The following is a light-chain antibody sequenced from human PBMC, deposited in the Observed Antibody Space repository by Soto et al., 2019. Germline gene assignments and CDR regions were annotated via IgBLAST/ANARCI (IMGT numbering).Light chain of an antibody. CDR2: TAS. CDR3: QHLNSWPPIT. V-gene: IGKV1-9*01. Sequence: DIPLTQSPSFLSASVGDTVTITCRASQDIRSYLAWYQQKPGKAPKVLIHTASTLESGVPPRFSGSGSGTHFTLTISNLQPEHFATYYCQHLNSWPPITFGQGTRLDIK. J-gene: IGKJ5*01. CDR1: QDIRSY.